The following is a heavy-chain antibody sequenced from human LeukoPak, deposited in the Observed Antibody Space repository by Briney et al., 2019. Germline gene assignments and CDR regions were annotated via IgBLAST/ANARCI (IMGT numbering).Heavy chain of an antibody. CDR1: GFTFSYYG. V-gene: IGHV3-30*02. J-gene: IGHJ4*02. Sequence: PGGSLRLSCVASGFTFSYYGMLWVRQAPGKGLEGVTFIRYDGSNEYYAESVKGRFTISRDNSKNTLYLQMNSLRGEDTAAYYCAKIEGKYQLANIPDSWGQGTLVTVSS. CDR3: AKIEGKYQLANIPDS. CDR2: IRYDGSNE. D-gene: IGHD2-2*01.